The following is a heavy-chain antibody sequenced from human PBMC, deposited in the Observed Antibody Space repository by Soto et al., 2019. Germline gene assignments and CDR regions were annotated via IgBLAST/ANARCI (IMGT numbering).Heavy chain of an antibody. J-gene: IGHJ4*02. D-gene: IGHD4-17*01. V-gene: IGHV3-30*18. Sequence: QVQLVESGGGVVQPGRSLRLSCAASGFTFSSYGMHWVRQAPGKGLEWVAVISYDGSNKYYADSVKGRFTISRDNSKNPLYLQMNSLRAEDTAVYYCAKDGSTVTMDYWGQGTLVTVSS. CDR2: ISYDGSNK. CDR3: AKDGSTVTMDY. CDR1: GFTFSSYG.